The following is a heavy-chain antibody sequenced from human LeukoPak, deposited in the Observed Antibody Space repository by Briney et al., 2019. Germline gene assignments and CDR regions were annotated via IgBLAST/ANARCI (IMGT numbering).Heavy chain of an antibody. J-gene: IGHJ6*03. CDR1: GGSFSGYY. Sequence: SETLSLTCAVYGGSFSGYYWSWIRQPPGKGLEWIGEINHSGSTNYNPSLKSRVTISVDTSKNQFSLKLSSVTAADTAVYYCASSPSGLYYIDVWGKGTTVTVSS. CDR3: ASSPSGLYYIDV. V-gene: IGHV4-34*01. CDR2: INHSGST. D-gene: IGHD3-10*01.